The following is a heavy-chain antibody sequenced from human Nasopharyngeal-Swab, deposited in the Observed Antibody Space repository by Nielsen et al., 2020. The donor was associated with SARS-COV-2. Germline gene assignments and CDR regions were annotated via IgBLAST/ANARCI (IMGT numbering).Heavy chain of an antibody. J-gene: IGHJ6*02. CDR2: IYWDDDK. V-gene: IGHV2-5*02. D-gene: IGHD5-12*01. Sequence: PGKALEWLALIYWDDDKRYSPSLKSRLTITKDTTKNQVVLRMTNVDPVDTGTYYCARVDVSGFYYYGLDVWGQGTTVTVSS. CDR3: ARVDVSGFYYYGLDV.